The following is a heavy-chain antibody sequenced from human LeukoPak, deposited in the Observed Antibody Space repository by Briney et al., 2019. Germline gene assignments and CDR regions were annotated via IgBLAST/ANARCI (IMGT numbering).Heavy chain of an antibody. V-gene: IGHV3-48*01. D-gene: IGHD5-24*01. J-gene: IGHJ4*02. CDR2: ISSTSSSI. Sequence: GGSLRLSCAASGFTFRSYSMNWVRQAPGKGLEWVSYISSTSSSIYYTDSVKGRFTISRDNAKNSLNLQMNSLRAEDTAVYYCARDDLTNGYNGNYWGQGTLVTVSS. CDR3: ARDDLTNGYNGNY. CDR1: GFTFRSYS.